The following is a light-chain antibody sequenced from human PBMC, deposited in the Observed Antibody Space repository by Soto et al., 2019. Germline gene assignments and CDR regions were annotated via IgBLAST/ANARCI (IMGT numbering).Light chain of an antibody. Sequence: EFVLTQSPGTLSLSPGERATLSCRSSQTVRNNYLAWYQQKPGQAPRLLIYDASSRATGIPDRFSGGGSGTDFTLTISRLEPEDFAVYYCQQYGDSLLTFGGGTKVDI. CDR2: DAS. CDR1: QTVRNNY. V-gene: IGKV3-20*01. CDR3: QQYGDSLLT. J-gene: IGKJ4*01.